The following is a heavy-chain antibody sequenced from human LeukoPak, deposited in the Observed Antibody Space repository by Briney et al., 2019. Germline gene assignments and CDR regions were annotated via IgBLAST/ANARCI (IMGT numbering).Heavy chain of an antibody. D-gene: IGHD6-19*01. Sequence: SETLSLTCTVSAGSIISSSYDWGWLRQPPGKGLGWTVSIYYSGNTYYNPSLKSRVSISADTSKTQFSLRLSSVNAADTAVYYCASPGYTSDWSAFDYWGQGALVTVSS. CDR3: ASPGYTSDWSAFDY. J-gene: IGHJ4*02. CDR1: AGSIISSSYD. CDR2: IYYSGNT. V-gene: IGHV4-39*01.